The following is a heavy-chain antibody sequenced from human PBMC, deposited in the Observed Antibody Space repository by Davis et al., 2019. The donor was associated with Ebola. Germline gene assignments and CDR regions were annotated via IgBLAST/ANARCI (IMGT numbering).Heavy chain of an antibody. J-gene: IGHJ4*02. CDR3: ARDRGYCSSTSCYMGEDY. Sequence: ASVKVSCKASGYTFTGYYMHWVRQAPGQGLEWMGWFSAYNGNTNYAQKLQGRVTMTTDTSTSTAYMELRSLRSDDTAVYYCARDRGYCSSTSCYMGEDYWGQGTLVTVSS. CDR1: GYTFTGYY. V-gene: IGHV1-18*04. CDR2: FSAYNGNT. D-gene: IGHD2-2*02.